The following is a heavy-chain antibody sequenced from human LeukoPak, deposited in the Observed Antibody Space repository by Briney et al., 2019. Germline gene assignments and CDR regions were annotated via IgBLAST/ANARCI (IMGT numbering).Heavy chain of an antibody. CDR2: ISRSGGTT. V-gene: IGHV3-23*01. D-gene: IGHD2-15*01. CDR1: GFTFSSYD. Sequence: PGGSLRLSCAASGFTFSSYDMTWVRQTPGKGLEWVALISRSGGTTYYADSVKGRFTISRDNSKNTLCLQMNSLRAEDTAEYYCAKRGGTESFYYYYYMDVWGKGTTVTVSS. CDR3: AKRGGTESFYYYYYMDV. J-gene: IGHJ6*03.